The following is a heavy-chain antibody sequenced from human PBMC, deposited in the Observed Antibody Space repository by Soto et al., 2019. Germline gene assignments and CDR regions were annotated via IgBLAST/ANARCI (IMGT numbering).Heavy chain of an antibody. Sequence: ASVKVSCKASGYTFTSYDINWVRQATGQGLEWMGWMNPNSGNTGYAQKFQGRVTMTRNTSISTAYMELSSLRSEDTAVYYCARGVTIIRGYSGYYAFDIWGQGTMVTVSS. CDR2: MNPNSGNT. J-gene: IGHJ3*02. D-gene: IGHD5-12*01. V-gene: IGHV1-8*01. CDR1: GYTFTSYD. CDR3: ARGVTIIRGYSGYYAFDI.